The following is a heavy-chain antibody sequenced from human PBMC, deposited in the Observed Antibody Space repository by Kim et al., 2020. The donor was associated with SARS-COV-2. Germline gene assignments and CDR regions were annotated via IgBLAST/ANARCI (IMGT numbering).Heavy chain of an antibody. CDR2: ISYDGSNK. Sequence: GGSLRLSCAASGFTFSSYAMHWVRQAPGKGLEWVAVISYDGSNKYYADSVKGRFTISRDNSKNTLYLQMNSLRAEDTAVYYCASITMVRGPFDYWGQGTLVTVSS. CDR1: GFTFSSYA. V-gene: IGHV3-30*04. CDR3: ASITMVRGPFDY. D-gene: IGHD3-10*01. J-gene: IGHJ4*02.